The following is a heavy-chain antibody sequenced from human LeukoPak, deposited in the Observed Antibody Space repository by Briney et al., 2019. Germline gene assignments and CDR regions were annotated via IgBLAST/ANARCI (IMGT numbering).Heavy chain of an antibody. J-gene: IGHJ5*02. Sequence: ASVKVSCKASGYTFTTYGITWVRQAPGQGLEWMGWISAYNGNTNYAQKLQGRVTMTTDTSTSTAYMELRSLRSDDTAVYYCARAAAPPNLVVVTFDPWGQGTLVTVSS. CDR1: GYTFTTYG. CDR3: ARAAAPPNLVVVTFDP. D-gene: IGHD2-21*02. CDR2: ISAYNGNT. V-gene: IGHV1-18*01.